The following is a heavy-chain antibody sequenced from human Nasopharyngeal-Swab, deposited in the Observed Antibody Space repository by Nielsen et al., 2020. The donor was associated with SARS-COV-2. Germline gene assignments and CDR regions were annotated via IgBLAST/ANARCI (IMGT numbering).Heavy chain of an antibody. CDR2: ISSSSYI. CDR1: GFTFSSYS. D-gene: IGHD6-6*01. CDR3: ARSLRGSSLHY. Sequence: GGSLRLSCAASGFTFSSYSMHWVRQAPGKGLEWVSSISSSSYIYYADSVKGRFTIARDNAKNSLYLQMSSLRAEDTAVYYCARSLRGSSLHYWGQGTLVTVSS. V-gene: IGHV3-21*01. J-gene: IGHJ4*02.